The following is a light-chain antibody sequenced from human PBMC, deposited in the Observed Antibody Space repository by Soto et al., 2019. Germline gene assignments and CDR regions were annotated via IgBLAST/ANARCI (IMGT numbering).Light chain of an antibody. V-gene: IGKV1-12*01. CDR3: QQANSFPRP. CDR1: QGFSTW. CDR2: SAS. Sequence: DIQMTQSPSSVSASVGDRVTITCRASQGFSTWLAWYRRKPGRAPELLIYSASSLHSGVPSRFSSSGSGTDFNLTISSLQPEDFATYYSQQANSFPRPFGGGAEVEIK. J-gene: IGKJ4*01.